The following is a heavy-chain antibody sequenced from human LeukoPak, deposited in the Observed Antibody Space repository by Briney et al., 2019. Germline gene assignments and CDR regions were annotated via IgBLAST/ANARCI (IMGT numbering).Heavy chain of an antibody. J-gene: IGHJ6*02. CDR3: ARDNRFLQTNYYYYGMDV. D-gene: IGHD3-3*01. Sequence: SQTLSLTRTVSGGSISSGDYYWSWIRQPPGRGLEWIGNILYSGSAYYNPSLRSRVTISEDASENQFSLKLSSVTAADTAVYYCARDNRFLQTNYYYYGMDVWGQGTTVTVSS. CDR1: GGSISSGDYY. CDR2: ILYSGSA. V-gene: IGHV4-30-4*01.